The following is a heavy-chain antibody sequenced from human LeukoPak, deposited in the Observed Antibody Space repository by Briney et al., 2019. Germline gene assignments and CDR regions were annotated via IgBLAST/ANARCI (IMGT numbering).Heavy chain of an antibody. CDR3: ARVEWELQAAFDI. D-gene: IGHD1-26*01. V-gene: IGHV1-69*05. J-gene: IGHJ3*02. CDR2: IIPIFGTA. CDR1: GGTFSSYA. Sequence: SVKVSCKASGGTFSSYAISWVRQAPGQGLEWMGGIIPIFGTANYAQKFQGRVTITTDESTSTAYMELSSLRSEDTAVYYCARVEWELQAAFDIWGQGTMVTVSS.